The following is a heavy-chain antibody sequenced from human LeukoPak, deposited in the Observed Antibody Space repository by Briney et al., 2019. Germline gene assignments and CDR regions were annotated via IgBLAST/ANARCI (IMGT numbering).Heavy chain of an antibody. J-gene: IGHJ3*02. CDR2: IIPIFGTA. Sequence: ASVKVSCKASGGTFSSYAISWVRQAPGQGLEWMGGIIPIFGTANYAQKFQGRATITADESTSTAYMELSSLRSEDTAVYYCARDAEPSTILRFLEGGVVDIWGQGTMVTVSS. V-gene: IGHV1-69*13. CDR1: GGTFSSYA. D-gene: IGHD3-3*01. CDR3: ARDAEPSTILRFLEGGVVDI.